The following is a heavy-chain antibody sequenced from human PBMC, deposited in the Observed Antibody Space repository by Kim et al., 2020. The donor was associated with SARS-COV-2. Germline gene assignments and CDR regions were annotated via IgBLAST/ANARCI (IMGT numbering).Heavy chain of an antibody. J-gene: IGHJ4*02. V-gene: IGHV4-59*01. Sequence: NNNPALESRVTRSVDTSKNQFSRKLSSVTAADTAVYYCARADSGYDSFDYWGQGTLVTVSS. D-gene: IGHD5-12*01. CDR3: ARADSGYDSFDY.